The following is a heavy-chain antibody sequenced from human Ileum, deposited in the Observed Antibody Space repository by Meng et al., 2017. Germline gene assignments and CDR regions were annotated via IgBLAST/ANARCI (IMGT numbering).Heavy chain of an antibody. Sequence: GSLRLSCTVSGGSSSKYYWGWIRQPPGKGLEWIGTIYYSGSTYYNPSLESRVTISVDTSKNEFSLKLSSVTAADTAVYYCARDHGSSNWFYYWGQGTRVTVSS. CDR3: ARDHGSSNWFYY. J-gene: IGHJ5*01. D-gene: IGHD1-14*01. CDR1: GGSSSKYY. CDR2: IYYSGST. V-gene: IGHV4-39*07.